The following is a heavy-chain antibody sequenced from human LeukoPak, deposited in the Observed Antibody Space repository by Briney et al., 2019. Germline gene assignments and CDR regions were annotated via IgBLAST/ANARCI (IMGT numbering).Heavy chain of an antibody. CDR2: IYYTGST. Sequence: SETLSLTCTVSGGSITNYYWSWIRQPPEKGLEWIGYIYYTGSTTYNPSLGGRVTISVDTSKDQFSLKLTSVTAADTAMYYCARHGTAVALDYWGQGTLVTVSS. D-gene: IGHD6-19*01. CDR1: GGSITNYY. J-gene: IGHJ4*02. V-gene: IGHV4-59*08. CDR3: ARHGTAVALDY.